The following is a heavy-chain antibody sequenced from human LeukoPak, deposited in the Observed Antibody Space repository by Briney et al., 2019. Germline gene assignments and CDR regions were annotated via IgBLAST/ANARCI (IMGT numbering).Heavy chain of an antibody. J-gene: IGHJ4*02. CDR1: GFTFSSYW. CDR2: IKQDGSEK. Sequence: GGSLRLSCAGSGFTFSSYWMSWVRQAPGKGLEWVANIKQDGSEKHYVDSVKGRFTISRDNAKNSLYLQMNSLRAEDTAVYYCATVWLTAPYFDYWGQGTLVTVSS. V-gene: IGHV3-7*01. D-gene: IGHD6-19*01. CDR3: ATVWLTAPYFDY.